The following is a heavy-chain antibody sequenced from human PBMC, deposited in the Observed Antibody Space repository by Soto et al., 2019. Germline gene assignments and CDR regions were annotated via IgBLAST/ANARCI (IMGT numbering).Heavy chain of an antibody. CDR1: GYTFTSYD. CDR2: TNPNSGNT. Sequence: QVQLVQSGAEVKKPGASVKVSCKASGYTFTSYDINWVRQATGQGLEWMGWTNPNSGNTGYAQKFQGRVTMTRNTSINTAYMELSSLRSDDTAVYYCARAPKYYYGSGSYRANYYYMDVWGKGTTVTVSS. V-gene: IGHV1-8*01. CDR3: ARAPKYYYGSGSYRANYYYMDV. J-gene: IGHJ6*03. D-gene: IGHD3-10*01.